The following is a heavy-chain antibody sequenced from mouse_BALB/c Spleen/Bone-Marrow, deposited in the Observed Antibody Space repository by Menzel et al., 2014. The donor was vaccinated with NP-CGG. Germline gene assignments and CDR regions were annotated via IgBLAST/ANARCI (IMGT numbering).Heavy chain of an antibody. CDR1: GFTFSSYG. V-gene: IGHV5-6-3*01. D-gene: IGHD2-1*01. CDR3: ARRVYYPYYFDY. Sequence: VQGVESGGGLVQPGGSLKLSCAASGFTFSSYGMSWVRQTPDKRLELVATINSNGGSTYYPDSVKGRFTISRDSAKNTLYLQMSSLKSEDTAMYYCARRVYYPYYFDYWGQGTTLTVSS. CDR2: INSNGGST. J-gene: IGHJ2*01.